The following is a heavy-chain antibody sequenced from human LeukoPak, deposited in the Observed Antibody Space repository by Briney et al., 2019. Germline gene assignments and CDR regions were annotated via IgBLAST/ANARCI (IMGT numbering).Heavy chain of an antibody. CDR1: GGSFSGYY. CDR3: ARHIQYYYYYMDV. Sequence: SETLSLTCAVYGGSFSGYYWSWIRQPPGKGLEWIGEIYHSGSTNYNPSLKSRVTISVDTSKNQFSLNLSSVTAADTAVYYCARHIQYYYYYMDVWGKGTTVTVSS. D-gene: IGHD5-18*01. J-gene: IGHJ6*03. CDR2: IYHSGST. V-gene: IGHV4-34*01.